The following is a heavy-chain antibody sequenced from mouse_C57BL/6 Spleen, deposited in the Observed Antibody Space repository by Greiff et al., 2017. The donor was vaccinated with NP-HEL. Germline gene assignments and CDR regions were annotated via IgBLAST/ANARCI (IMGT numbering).Heavy chain of an antibody. J-gene: IGHJ1*03. CDR2: INPYNGDT. Sequence: VQLQQSGPELVKPGDSVKISCKASGYSFTGYFMNWVMQSHGKSLEWIGRINPYNGDTFYNQKFKGKATLTVDKSSSTAHMELRSLTSEDSAVYYCARSSYGSSYWYFDVWGTGTTVTVSS. V-gene: IGHV1-20*01. CDR3: ARSSYGSSYWYFDV. CDR1: GYSFTGYF. D-gene: IGHD1-1*01.